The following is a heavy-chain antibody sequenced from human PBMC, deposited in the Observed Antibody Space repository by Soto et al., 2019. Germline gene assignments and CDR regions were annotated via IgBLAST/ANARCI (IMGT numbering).Heavy chain of an antibody. J-gene: IGHJ6*02. CDR2: ASHSGNT. CDR3: ARVGSRSSPGYYGVDV. Sequence: NPSETLSLTCAVSGSSINSDYYWGWIRQPPGKGLEWIGSASHSGNTYYNPSLKSRVTRSVDTSKKQFSLKLTSVTATDTAVYYCARVGSRSSPGYYGVDVWGQGTTVTSP. V-gene: IGHV4-38-2*01. CDR1: GSSINSDYY. D-gene: IGHD6-6*01.